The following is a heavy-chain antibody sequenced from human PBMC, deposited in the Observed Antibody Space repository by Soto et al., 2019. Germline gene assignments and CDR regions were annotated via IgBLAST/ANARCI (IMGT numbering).Heavy chain of an antibody. Sequence: PGGSLRLSCTAYGFTFSRHWMSWVRQAPGKGLEWVANIKQDGSEKGYVDSVRGRFTISRDNAKNSLFLQMDSLRAEDTAVYYCASRHYNIIYYAVFDYCGPGTLVPVCS. D-gene: IGHD3-3*01. CDR3: ASRHYNIIYYAVFDY. J-gene: IGHJ4*01. V-gene: IGHV3-7*03. CDR2: IKQDGSEK. CDR1: GFTFSRHW.